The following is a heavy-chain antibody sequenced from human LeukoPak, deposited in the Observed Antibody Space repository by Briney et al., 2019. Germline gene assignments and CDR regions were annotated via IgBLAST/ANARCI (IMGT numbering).Heavy chain of an antibody. Sequence: SETLSLTCIVSGGSISRYSWNWIRQSPGKGLEWIGYIAHSGAISYKSSLKSRVTISVDTSKNQLSLKLSSVTAADTAVYYCARVAAGYGFFQHWGQGPLVHGSS. J-gene: IGHJ1*01. CDR3: ARVAAGYGFFQH. D-gene: IGHD6-13*01. V-gene: IGHV4-59*08. CDR2: IAHSGAI. CDR1: GGSISRYS.